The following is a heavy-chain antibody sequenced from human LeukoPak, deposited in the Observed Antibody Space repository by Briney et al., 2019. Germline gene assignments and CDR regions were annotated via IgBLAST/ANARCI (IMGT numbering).Heavy chain of an antibody. D-gene: IGHD3-10*02. Sequence: ASVKVSCKASGGTFSSYAISWVRQAPGQGLEWMGGIIPIFGTANYAQKFQGRVTITADESTSTAYMELRSLRSDDTAVYYCATYHPMLRGPFDYWGQGTLVTVSS. CDR1: GGTFSSYA. CDR2: IIPIFGTA. V-gene: IGHV1-69*13. J-gene: IGHJ4*02. CDR3: ATYHPMLRGPFDY.